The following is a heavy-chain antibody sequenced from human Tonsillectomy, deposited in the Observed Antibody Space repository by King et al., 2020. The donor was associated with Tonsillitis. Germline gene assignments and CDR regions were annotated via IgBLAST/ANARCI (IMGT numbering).Heavy chain of an antibody. V-gene: IGHV3-7*01. CDR2: IKQDGGEK. Sequence: VQLVESGGGLVQPGGSLRLSCAASEFTLSNYWMSWVRQAPGKGLEWVANIKQDGGEKYYVDSVKGRFTISRDNAKNSLYLQMNSLRAEDTAVYYCAREGWLDYYYGMDVWGQGTTVTVSS. CDR1: EFTLSNYW. D-gene: IGHD5-12*01. J-gene: IGHJ6*02. CDR3: AREGWLDYYYGMDV.